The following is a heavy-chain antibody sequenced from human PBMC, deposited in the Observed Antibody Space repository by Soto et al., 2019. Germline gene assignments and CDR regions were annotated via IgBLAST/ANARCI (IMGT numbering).Heavy chain of an antibody. CDR1: GGSISGHY. CDR2: MYYSGST. J-gene: IGHJ6*03. D-gene: IGHD3-16*01. Sequence: QVQLQESGPGLVKPSETLSLSCSVSGGSISGHYWSWVRQTPGKGLEWIGYMYYSGSTNYNPSLKSRVTITVDTSKNHFSLRLTSFTAADTSVYYCARGPYYDLIWNYYYMDVWGKGTTVTVSS. CDR3: ARGPYYDLIWNYYYMDV. V-gene: IGHV4-59*08.